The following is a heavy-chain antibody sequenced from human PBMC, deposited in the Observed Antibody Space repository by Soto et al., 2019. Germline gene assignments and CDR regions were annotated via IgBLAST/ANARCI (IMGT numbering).Heavy chain of an antibody. CDR3: ARGEQYSGRIFDY. J-gene: IGHJ4*01. V-gene: IGHV6-1*01. D-gene: IGHD1-26*01. Sequence: PSQTLSLTGAITGDSVSSNSAGWRWVRQSPSRGLEWLGRTYYRSKWYYEYAVSVRGRITINPDTSKNQYSLQLNSVTPEDTAVYFCARGEQYSGRIFDYWGQGTLVTVSS. CDR1: GDSVSSNSAG. CDR2: TYYRSKWYY.